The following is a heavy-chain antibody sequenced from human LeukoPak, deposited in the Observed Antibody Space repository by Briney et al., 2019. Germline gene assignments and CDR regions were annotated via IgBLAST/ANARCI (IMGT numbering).Heavy chain of an antibody. CDR1: GYTFTDYY. V-gene: IGHV1-46*01. D-gene: IGHD5-24*01. CDR2: INPNGDST. J-gene: IGHJ4*02. Sequence: GASVKVSCKASGYTFTDYYLHWVRQAPGQGLGWMGIINPNGDSTNYAQKFQGRVTMTRDMSTSTVYMELSSLRSEDTAMYYCARIRDGYNDAFDYWGQGTLLTISS. CDR3: ARIRDGYNDAFDY.